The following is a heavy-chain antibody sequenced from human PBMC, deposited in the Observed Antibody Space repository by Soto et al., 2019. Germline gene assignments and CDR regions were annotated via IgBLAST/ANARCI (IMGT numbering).Heavy chain of an antibody. V-gene: IGHV3-74*01. CDR3: ARDGYNGFDY. J-gene: IGHJ4*02. CDR2: INSDGSSA. CDR1: GFIVRNYL. D-gene: IGHD5-12*01. Sequence: GGSLRLCCAPSGFIVRNYLMHGVRQAPGKGLVWISRINSDGSSASYADSVKGRFTISRDNAKNTLYLQMHSLRDEDTAVYYCARDGYNGFDYWGQGTLVTVSS.